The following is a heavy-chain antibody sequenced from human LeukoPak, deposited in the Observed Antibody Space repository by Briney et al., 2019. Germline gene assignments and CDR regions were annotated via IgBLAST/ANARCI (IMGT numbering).Heavy chain of an antibody. CDR1: GYTFTSYY. V-gene: IGHV1-2*02. J-gene: IGHJ4*02. CDR2: INPNSGGT. D-gene: IGHD5-12*01. CDR3: ARVEGGYDPRILVFDS. Sequence: GASVKVSCKASGYTFTSYYMHWVRQAPGQGLEWMGWINPNSGGTNYAQKFQGRVTMTRDTSISTAYMELSRLRSDDTAVYYCARVEGGYDPRILVFDSWGQGTLVTVSS.